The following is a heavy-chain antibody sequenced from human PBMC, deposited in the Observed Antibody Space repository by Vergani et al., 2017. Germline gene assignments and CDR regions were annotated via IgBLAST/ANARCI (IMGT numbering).Heavy chain of an antibody. J-gene: IGHJ4*02. CDR3: ARAKRGRLAVCATDS. Sequence: QEQLVQSGSELKKPGASVKVSCKASRYSFNNYAIHWVRQAPGQGLEWMGWINPTTGNPTYARAFTGRFVFSLDTSISTAYLQIGSLKAEDTAVYFCARAKRGRLAVCATDSWGQGTLLTVSS. D-gene: IGHD6-19*01. CDR1: RYSFNNYA. CDR2: INPTTGNP. V-gene: IGHV7-4-1*01.